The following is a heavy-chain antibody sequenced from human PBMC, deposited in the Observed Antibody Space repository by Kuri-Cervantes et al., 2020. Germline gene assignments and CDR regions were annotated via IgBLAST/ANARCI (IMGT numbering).Heavy chain of an antibody. CDR3: ARFGGGIS. D-gene: IGHD2-15*01. Sequence: GESLKISCAASGFTFSSYSMHWVRQAPGKGLEWVAVIWYDGSNKYYADSVKGRFTISRGNSKNTLYLQMNSLRGEDTAVYYCARFGGGISWGQGTLVTVSS. CDR2: IWYDGSNK. CDR1: GFTFSSYS. V-gene: IGHV3-33*01. J-gene: IGHJ4*02.